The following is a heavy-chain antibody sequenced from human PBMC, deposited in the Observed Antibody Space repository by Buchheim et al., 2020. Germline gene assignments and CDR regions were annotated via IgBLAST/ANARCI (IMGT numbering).Heavy chain of an antibody. CDR2: INPSSGVT. V-gene: IGHV1-2*04. D-gene: IGHD5-12*01. J-gene: IGHJ6*02. Sequence: QVQLVQSGAEVRKPGASVRVSCKASGYTFTGYYMHWVRQAPGQGLEWMGWINPSSGVTNYPQKFQGWVTMTRDTSISTAYMELSRLRPDDTAIYYCARAHRYSGYAYDGMDVWGQGTT. CDR1: GYTFTGYY. CDR3: ARAHRYSGYAYDGMDV.